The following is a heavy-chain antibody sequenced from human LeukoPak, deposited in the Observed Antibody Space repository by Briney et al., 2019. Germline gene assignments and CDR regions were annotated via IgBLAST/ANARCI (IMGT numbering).Heavy chain of an antibody. CDR1: GFTVSTKY. D-gene: IGHD3-10*02. CDR2: ISSSGSTI. CDR3: AELGITMIGGV. V-gene: IGHV3-48*03. Sequence: GGSLRLSCSASGFTVSTKYMTWVRQAPGKGLEWGSYISSSGSTIYYADSVKCRFTISRDNAKNSLYLQMNSLTAEDTAVYYCAELGITMIGGVWGKGTTVTISS. J-gene: IGHJ6*04.